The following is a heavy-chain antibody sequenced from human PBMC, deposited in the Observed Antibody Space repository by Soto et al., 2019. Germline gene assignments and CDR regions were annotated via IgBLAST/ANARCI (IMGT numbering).Heavy chain of an antibody. V-gene: IGHV3-74*01. Sequence: EVQLVESGGDLVQRGGSLRLSCAASGFPFSSYCMHWVRHTPGKGLDWVARISGDGVTTYYADSVTGRFTVSRDNAKNTLSMQISGLRAEDTAVYYCAREYYGLLTGYYTDYWGQGTLASASS. D-gene: IGHD3-9*01. CDR1: GFPFSSYC. CDR2: ISGDGVTT. CDR3: AREYYGLLTGYYTDY. J-gene: IGHJ4*02.